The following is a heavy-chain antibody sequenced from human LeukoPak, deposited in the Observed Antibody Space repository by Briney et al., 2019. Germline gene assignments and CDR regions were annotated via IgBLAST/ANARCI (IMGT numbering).Heavy chain of an antibody. V-gene: IGHV7-4-1*02. Sequence: GASVKVSCKASGYTFTNYAMHWVRQAPGQGLEWMGWINTNTGNPTYAQGFTGRFVFSLDTSVSTTYLQISSLRAEDTAVYYCASASGPVDYWGQGTLVTVSS. CDR3: ASASGPVDY. D-gene: IGHD6-19*01. CDR1: GYTFTNYA. CDR2: INTNTGNP. J-gene: IGHJ4*02.